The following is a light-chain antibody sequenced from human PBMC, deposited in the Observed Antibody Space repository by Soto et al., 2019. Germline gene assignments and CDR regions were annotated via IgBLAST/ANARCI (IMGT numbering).Light chain of an antibody. CDR1: QGISRW. CDR3: QQANSFPIT. Sequence: DVHMTQSPSSVSASVGYRFTITCRASQGISRWLAWYQQKPGKAPKLLIYAASSLQSGVPSRFRGSGSGTDFTLTISSLQPEDFETYYCQQANSFPITFGQGTRLEIK. J-gene: IGKJ5*01. V-gene: IGKV1D-12*01. CDR2: AAS.